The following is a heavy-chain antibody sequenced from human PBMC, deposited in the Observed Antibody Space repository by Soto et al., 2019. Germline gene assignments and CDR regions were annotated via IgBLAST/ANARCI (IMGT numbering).Heavy chain of an antibody. J-gene: IGHJ6*02. CDR1: GYTFTSYW. Sequence: PGESLKISCKGSGYTFTSYWIGWVRQMPGKGLEWMGIMYPGDSDTRYSPSFQGQVSISADRSTSTAYLQWSSLKASDTAMYYCARSRPYCSSTGCYYAYRMDVWGQGTTVTVSS. D-gene: IGHD2-2*01. V-gene: IGHV5-51*01. CDR3: ARSRPYCSSTGCYYAYRMDV. CDR2: MYPGDSDT.